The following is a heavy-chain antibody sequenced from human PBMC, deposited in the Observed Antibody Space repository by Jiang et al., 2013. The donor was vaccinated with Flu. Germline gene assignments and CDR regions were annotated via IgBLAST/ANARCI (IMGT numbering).Heavy chain of an antibody. J-gene: IGHJ4*02. CDR1: GFSTQALVEWV. CDR2: IYWDGDK. Sequence: LTCTFSGFSTQALVEWVVGWIRQPPGKALEWLAVIYWDGDKHYQPISEEQAHHHQGHLQKPGVLSMTNMGPVDTATYYCAHRLLDYDNIGYPFDYWGQGTLVTVSS. CDR3: AHRLLDYDNIGYPFDY. V-gene: IGHV2-5*02. D-gene: IGHD3-22*01.